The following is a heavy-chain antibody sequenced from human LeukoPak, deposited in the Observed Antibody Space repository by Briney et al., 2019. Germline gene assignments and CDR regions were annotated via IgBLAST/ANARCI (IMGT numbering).Heavy chain of an antibody. CDR2: INSDGRST. Sequence: GGSLRLSCAASGFTFSNYWMHWARHAPGKGLVWVSRINSDGRSTKYADSVKGRFTISRDNAKNTLYLQMNSLRAEDTAVYYCVRDRAVSPFPPDAFDMWGQGTMVTVAS. D-gene: IGHD4-17*01. V-gene: IGHV3-74*01. CDR1: GFTFSNYW. J-gene: IGHJ3*02. CDR3: VRDRAVSPFPPDAFDM.